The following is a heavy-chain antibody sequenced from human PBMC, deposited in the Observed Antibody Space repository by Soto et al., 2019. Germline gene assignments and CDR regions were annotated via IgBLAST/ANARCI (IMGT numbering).Heavy chain of an antibody. CDR2: IYWDDDK. CDR1: GFSLSARPVA. V-gene: IGHV2-5*02. J-gene: IGHJ4*02. Sequence: QITLRESGPTRVKPTQTLTLTCTFSGFSLSARPVAVGWIRQPPGKALERLALIYWDDDKRYSPSLMSRLTITNDTAKTQVVLTMTNMHPLDTPIYYCVHMAGIDGNWNGGYFDYWGQGALVTVSS. CDR3: VHMAGIDGNWNGGYFDY. D-gene: IGHD1-1*01.